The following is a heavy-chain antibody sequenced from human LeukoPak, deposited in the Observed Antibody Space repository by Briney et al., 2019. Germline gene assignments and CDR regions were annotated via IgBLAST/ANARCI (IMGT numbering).Heavy chain of an antibody. CDR1: GFTFSSYA. D-gene: IGHD5-18*01. CDR3: ARDTGALVTHFDY. J-gene: IGHJ4*02. Sequence: GGSLRLSCSASGFTFSSYAMHWVRQAPGKGLEWVANIKYDEIEKYHEDSVKGRFTISRDNAKNSIYLQMNSLRAEDTAVYYCARDTGALVTHFDYWGQGTLVTVSS. V-gene: IGHV3-7*03. CDR2: IKYDEIEK.